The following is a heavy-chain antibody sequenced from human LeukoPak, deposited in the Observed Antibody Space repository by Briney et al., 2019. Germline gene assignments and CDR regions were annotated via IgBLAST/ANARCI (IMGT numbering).Heavy chain of an antibody. V-gene: IGHV1-8*02. Sequence: GASVKVSCKASGYTFTSYAMNWVRQATGQGLEWMGWMNPNSGNTGYAQKFQGRVTMTRNTSITTAYMELSSLRSEDTAVYYCARGDLYGDYVVDAFDIWGQGTMVTVSS. CDR3: ARGDLYGDYVVDAFDI. D-gene: IGHD4-17*01. CDR2: MNPNSGNT. CDR1: GYTFTSYA. J-gene: IGHJ3*02.